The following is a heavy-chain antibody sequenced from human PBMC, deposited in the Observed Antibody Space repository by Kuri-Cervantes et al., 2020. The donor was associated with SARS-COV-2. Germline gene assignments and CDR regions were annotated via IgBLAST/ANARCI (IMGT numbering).Heavy chain of an antibody. J-gene: IGHJ4*02. Sequence: GGSMRFSCAASGFTFSGYWMTWVRQAPGKGLDWVAFIRYDGSNKYYADSVKGRFTISRDNSKNTLYLQMNSLRAEDTAVYYCAKDRRGSGPFDYWGQGTLVTVSS. CDR2: IRYDGSNK. D-gene: IGHD3-10*01. CDR1: GFTFSGYW. V-gene: IGHV3-30*02. CDR3: AKDRRGSGPFDY.